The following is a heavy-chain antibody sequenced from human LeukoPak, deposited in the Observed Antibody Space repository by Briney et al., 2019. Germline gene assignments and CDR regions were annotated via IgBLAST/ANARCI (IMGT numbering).Heavy chain of an antibody. CDR2: ISYDGSNK. J-gene: IGHJ4*02. CDR3: AKSGSSTPYADY. CDR1: GFTFSSYA. V-gene: IGHV3-30-3*02. D-gene: IGHD3-22*01. Sequence: PGGSLRLSCAASGFTFSSYAMHWVRQAPGKGLEWVAVISYDGSNKYYADSVKGRFTISRDNSKNTLYLQMNSLRAEDTAVYYCAKSGSSTPYADYWGQGTLVTVSS.